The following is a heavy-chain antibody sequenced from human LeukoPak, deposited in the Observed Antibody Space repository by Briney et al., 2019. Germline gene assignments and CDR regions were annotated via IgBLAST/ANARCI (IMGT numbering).Heavy chain of an antibody. D-gene: IGHD3-10*01. Sequence: SVKVSCKASGGTFSSYAISWVRQAPGQGLEWMGRIIPILGIANYAQKFQGRVTITADKSTSTAYMELSSLRPEDTAVYYCARELMVRGATFDYWGQGTLVTVSS. CDR2: IIPILGIA. J-gene: IGHJ4*02. CDR1: GGTFSSYA. V-gene: IGHV1-69*04. CDR3: ARELMVRGATFDY.